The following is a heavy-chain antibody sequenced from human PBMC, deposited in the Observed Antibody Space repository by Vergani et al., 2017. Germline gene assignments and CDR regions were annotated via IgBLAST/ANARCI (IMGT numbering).Heavy chain of an antibody. Sequence: QVQLVQSGAEVKKPGASVKVSCKASGYTFTSYDINWVRQATGQGLEWMGWMNPNSGNTGYAQKFQGRVTMTRNTSISTAYMELSSLRAEDTAVYYCAKDSEQQLVAGLFDYWGQGTLVTVSS. CDR3: AKDSEQQLVAGLFDY. J-gene: IGHJ4*02. D-gene: IGHD6-13*01. CDR1: GYTFTSYD. V-gene: IGHV1-8*01. CDR2: MNPNSGNT.